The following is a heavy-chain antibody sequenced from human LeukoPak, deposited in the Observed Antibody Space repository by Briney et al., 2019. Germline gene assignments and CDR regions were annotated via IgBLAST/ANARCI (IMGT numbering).Heavy chain of an antibody. V-gene: IGHV4-4*07. D-gene: IGHD4-17*01. CDR1: GGSINKY. CDR2: IFSSGST. Sequence: SETLSLNCTVSGGSINKYCSWFRQPAGEGLVWIGRIFSSGSTVYHPSLKSRVTMSVDTSRNSFSLKLTSVTSAHTAVYYCARGRAVTTGDDYWGQGTLVTVSS. J-gene: IGHJ4*02. CDR3: ARGRAVTTGDDY.